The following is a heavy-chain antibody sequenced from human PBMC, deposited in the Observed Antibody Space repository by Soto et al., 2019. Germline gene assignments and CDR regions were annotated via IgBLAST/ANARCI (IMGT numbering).Heavy chain of an antibody. CDR1: GFSLSNSGVG. D-gene: IGHD4-17*01. CDR3: AHLTTGGFYFDY. J-gene: IGHJ4*02. CDR2: IYWDDDE. Sequence: SGPTLVNPTQTLTLTCTFSGFSLSNSGVGVGWIRQPPGKALEWLALIYWDDDERYSPSLKSRLTIAKDTSKNQVVLTMTNMVPVDTATYYCAHLTTGGFYFDYWGQ. V-gene: IGHV2-5*02.